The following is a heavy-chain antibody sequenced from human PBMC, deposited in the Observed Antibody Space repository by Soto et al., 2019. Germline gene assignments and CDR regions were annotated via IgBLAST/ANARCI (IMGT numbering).Heavy chain of an antibody. CDR1: GYTFTTYY. CDR3: ARAGYCSGGTCFNGNCDY. Sequence: QVQLVQSGAEVKRPGASVKVSCKASGYTFTTYYMHWVRQAPGQGLEWLGIINPNGGSTTYAQKFQGRVTMTRDPSTSTVYLELSSLRSEDTAVYYCARAGYCSGGTCFNGNCDYWGQGTLGTGSA. CDR2: INPNGGST. D-gene: IGHD2-15*01. J-gene: IGHJ4*02. V-gene: IGHV1-46*01.